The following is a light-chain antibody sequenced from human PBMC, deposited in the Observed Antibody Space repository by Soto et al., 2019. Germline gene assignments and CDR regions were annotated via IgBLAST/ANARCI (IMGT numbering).Light chain of an antibody. V-gene: IGLV2-11*01. CDR2: GVL. CDR3: GSYAGGYTYL. J-gene: IGLJ1*01. CDR1: PNDVGAYND. Sequence: QCLLNQPRSVCGSRGQSFTISLTGTPNDVGAYNDVAWYQEQPGRPPELLIDGVLRWPAGVRARFSGSKSGNTASRTISGLQAEDEADYFCGSYAGGYTYLFGTGTKVTVL.